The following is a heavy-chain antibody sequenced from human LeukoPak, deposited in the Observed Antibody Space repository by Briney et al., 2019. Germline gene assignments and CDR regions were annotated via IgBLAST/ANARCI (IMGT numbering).Heavy chain of an antibody. J-gene: IGHJ4*02. CDR3: PRARPYYHASGSLFYFDY. V-gene: IGHV3-33*01. CDR1: AFTFITYG. D-gene: IGHD3-10*01. Sequence: GGSLRLSFSASAFTFITYGMQWGRPAPGKGLEWVAVILYDGSNKYYSDSVKGRVNISRDKSKKTLYLEMKRLRAEDTAVYYCPRARPYYHASGSLFYFDYWGQGTLVTVSS. CDR2: ILYDGSNK.